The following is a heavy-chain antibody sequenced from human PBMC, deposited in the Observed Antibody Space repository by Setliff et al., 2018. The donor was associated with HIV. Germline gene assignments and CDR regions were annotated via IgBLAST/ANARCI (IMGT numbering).Heavy chain of an antibody. CDR3: ARGSDIGVANWFDP. D-gene: IGHD6-19*01. J-gene: IGHJ5*02. V-gene: IGHV3-7*01. CDR2: VKQDESAM. CDR1: GFTFSTYW. Sequence: PGGSLRLSCAASGFTFSTYWMAWVRQAPGKGLQWVANVKQDESAMYYLDSVKCRFTISRDNTKNSLYLQMNSLRAEDTAIYYCARGSDIGVANWFDPWGQGTLVTVSS.